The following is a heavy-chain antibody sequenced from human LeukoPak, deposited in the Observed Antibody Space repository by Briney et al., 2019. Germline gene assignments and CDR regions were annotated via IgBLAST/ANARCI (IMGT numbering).Heavy chain of an antibody. CDR2: ISSSGSVI. D-gene: IGHD2-15*01. CDR1: GFTLSNYE. Sequence: PGGSLRLSCAASGFTLSNYEMNWVRQAPGKGLEWVSYISSSGSVIYYADSVKGRFSISRDNAKNSLFLQMNSLRAEDTAFYYCARALRTYCSGGSCYPLNAFDIWGQGTMVTVSS. J-gene: IGHJ3*02. CDR3: ARALRTYCSGGSCYPLNAFDI. V-gene: IGHV3-48*03.